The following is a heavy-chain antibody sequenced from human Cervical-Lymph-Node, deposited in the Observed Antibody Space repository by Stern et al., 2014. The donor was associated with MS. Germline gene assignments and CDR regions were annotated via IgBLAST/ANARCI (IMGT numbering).Heavy chain of an antibody. CDR1: GFTFSDYW. J-gene: IGHJ4*02. CDR3: ARDNYGTDY. D-gene: IGHD3-16*01. CDR2: ITSDGSST. Sequence: EVQLVESGGDLVQPGGSLRLSCAGSGFTFSDYWMQWVRQAPGKGLVWVSHITSDGSSTTYADAVKGRFTVSRDNAKNTLYLQMDSLRAEDTAVYFCARDNYGTDYWGQGTLVTVSS. V-gene: IGHV3-74*01.